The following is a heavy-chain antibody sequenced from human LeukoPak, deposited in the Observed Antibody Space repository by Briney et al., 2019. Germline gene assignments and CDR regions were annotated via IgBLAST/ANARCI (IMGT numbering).Heavy chain of an antibody. D-gene: IGHD5-18*01. CDR3: ARGRDLRGYSYGF. Sequence: GASVKVSCKASGYTFTSYDINWVRQATGQGLGWMGWMNPNSGNTGYAQKFQGRVTMTRNTSISTAYMELSRLRSEDTAVYYCARGRDLRGYSYGFRGQGTLVTVSS. CDR2: MNPNSGNT. CDR1: GYTFTSYD. J-gene: IGHJ4*02. V-gene: IGHV1-8*01.